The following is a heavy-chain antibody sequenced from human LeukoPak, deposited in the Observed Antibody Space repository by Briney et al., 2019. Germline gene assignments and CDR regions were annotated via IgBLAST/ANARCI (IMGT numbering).Heavy chain of an antibody. V-gene: IGHV3-30*07. CDR2: ISYDGSNA. J-gene: IGHJ3*02. Sequence: GGSLRLSCAASGFTFSSYIMHWVRQAPGKGLEWVGVISYDGSNAYYRDSVRGRFTISRYNSENTLFLQMNSLRGEDTAVYYCARDKGTIWNAQNDPFEMWGQGTLVTVSS. CDR1: GFTFSSYI. CDR3: ARDKGTIWNAQNDPFEM. D-gene: IGHD1-1*01.